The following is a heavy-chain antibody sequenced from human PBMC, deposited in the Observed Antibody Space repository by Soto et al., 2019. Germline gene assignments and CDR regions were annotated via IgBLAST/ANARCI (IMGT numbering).Heavy chain of an antibody. CDR3: ARGESTIDYYYYGLDV. CDR1: GYTFTSYG. Sequence: GASVKVSCKASGYTFTSYGISWVRQAPGQGLEWMGWMNPYNGNTGYAQKFQGRVTMTRDTSISTAYMELSSLRSEDTPVYYCARGESTIDYYYYGLDVWGQGTTVTVSS. V-gene: IGHV1-8*02. D-gene: IGHD1-1*01. CDR2: MNPYNGNT. J-gene: IGHJ6*02.